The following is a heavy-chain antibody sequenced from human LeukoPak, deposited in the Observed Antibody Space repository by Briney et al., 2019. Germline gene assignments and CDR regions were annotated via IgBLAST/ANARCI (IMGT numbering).Heavy chain of an antibody. J-gene: IGHJ4*02. Sequence: ASVKVSCKASGYTFSSYYIHWVRQAPGQGLECMGMIYCSGGTTNYAQKFQGRVTMTRDTATSTVYMELSSLRSEDTAAFYCARSTSSSGRPLYYFDYWGQGSLLTVSS. CDR2: IYCSGGTT. D-gene: IGHD1-26*01. CDR3: ARSTSSSGRPLYYFDY. V-gene: IGHV1-46*01. CDR1: GYTFSSYY.